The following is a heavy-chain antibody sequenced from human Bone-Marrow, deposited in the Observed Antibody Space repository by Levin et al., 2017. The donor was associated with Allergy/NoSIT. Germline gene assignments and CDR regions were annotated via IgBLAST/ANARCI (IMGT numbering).Heavy chain of an antibody. D-gene: IGHD3-3*01. V-gene: IGHV3-23*01. CDR3: AKVSGDFWSGYYDFDY. CDR2: ISGSGGST. Sequence: GGSLRLSCAASGFTFSSYAMSWVRQAPGKGLEWVSAISGSGGSTYYADSVKGRFTISRDNSKNTLYLQMNSLRAEDTAVYYCAKVSGDFWSGYYDFDYWGQGTLVTVSS. J-gene: IGHJ4*02. CDR1: GFTFSSYA.